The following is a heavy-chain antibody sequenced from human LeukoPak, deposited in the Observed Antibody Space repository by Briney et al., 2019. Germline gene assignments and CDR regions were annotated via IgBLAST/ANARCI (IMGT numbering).Heavy chain of an antibody. V-gene: IGHV1-2*02. Sequence: GASVKVSCKASGYTFTGYYMHWVRQAPGQGLEWMGWINPNSGGTNYAQKFQGRVTMTRDTSISTAYMELSRLRSDDTAVYYCARDGGGGRYCSSTSCYTNYYYYMDVWGKGTTVTVSS. J-gene: IGHJ6*03. CDR2: INPNSGGT. CDR3: ARDGGGGRYCSSTSCYTNYYYYMDV. CDR1: GYTFTGYY. D-gene: IGHD2-2*02.